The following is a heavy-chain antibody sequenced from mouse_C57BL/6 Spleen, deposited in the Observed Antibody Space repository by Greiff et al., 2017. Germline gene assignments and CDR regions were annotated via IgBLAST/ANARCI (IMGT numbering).Heavy chain of an antibody. Sequence: VQLQQPGAELVKPGASVKLSCKASGYTFTSYWMQWVKQRPGQGLEWIGEIDPSDSYTNYNQKFKGKATLTVDTSSSTAYMQRSSLTSEDSAVYYCARRGGSLYAMDYWGQGTSVTVSS. V-gene: IGHV1-50*01. CDR1: GYTFTSYW. CDR3: ARRGGSLYAMDY. CDR2: IDPSDSYT. J-gene: IGHJ4*01.